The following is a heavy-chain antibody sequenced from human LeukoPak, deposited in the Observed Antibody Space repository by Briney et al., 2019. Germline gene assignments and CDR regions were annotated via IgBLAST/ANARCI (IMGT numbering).Heavy chain of an antibody. V-gene: IGHV1-2*02. CDR2: INPNSGGT. D-gene: IGHD5-18*01. CDR3: ARETKRIQLPHY. Sequence: ASVKVSCKASGYTFTSYDINWVRQATGQGLEWMGWINPNSGGTNYAQKFQGRVTMTRDTSISTAYMELSRLRSDDTAVYYCARETKRIQLPHYWGQGTLVTVSS. CDR1: GYTFTSYD. J-gene: IGHJ4*02.